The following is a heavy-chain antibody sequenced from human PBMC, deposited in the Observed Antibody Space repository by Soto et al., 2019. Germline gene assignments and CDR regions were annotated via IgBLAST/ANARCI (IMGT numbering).Heavy chain of an antibody. CDR2: ISGSGGST. J-gene: IGHJ5*02. CDR1: GFTFSSYA. Sequence: PGGSLRLSCAASGFTFSSYAMSWVRQAPGKGLEWVSAISGSGGSTYYADSVKGRFTISRDNSKNTLYLQMNSLRAEDTAVYYCAKAFQSCIAAAMSCLNWFDPWGQGTLVTVS. D-gene: IGHD6-13*01. V-gene: IGHV3-23*01. CDR3: AKAFQSCIAAAMSCLNWFDP.